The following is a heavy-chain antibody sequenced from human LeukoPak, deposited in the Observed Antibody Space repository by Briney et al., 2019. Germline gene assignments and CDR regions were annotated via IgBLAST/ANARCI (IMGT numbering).Heavy chain of an antibody. CDR1: GGSISSYH. V-gene: IGHV4-4*07. D-gene: IGHD2-2*01. CDR2: IYTSGST. Sequence: SETLSVTCTVSGGSISSYHWSWIRQPAGKGLEWIGRIYTSGSTNYNPSLKSRVTMSVDTSENQFSLKLSSVTAADTAVYYCARDRRVVPAAFYYYYYMDVWGKGTTVTVSS. J-gene: IGHJ6*03. CDR3: ARDRRVVPAAFYYYYYMDV.